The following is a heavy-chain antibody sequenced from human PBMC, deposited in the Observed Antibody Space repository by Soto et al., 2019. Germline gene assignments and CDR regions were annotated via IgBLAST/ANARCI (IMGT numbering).Heavy chain of an antibody. CDR3: AKGWWLVPNYGMDV. Sequence: GGSLRLSCAASGFTLSNYAMHWVRQAPGKGLEWLAIISYDGDNEYYADSVRGRFTISRDNSKNTLYLQMNSLRAEDTAVYYCAKGWWLVPNYGMDVWGQGTTVNVS. J-gene: IGHJ6*02. V-gene: IGHV3-30-3*02. D-gene: IGHD6-19*01. CDR2: ISYDGDNE. CDR1: GFTLSNYA.